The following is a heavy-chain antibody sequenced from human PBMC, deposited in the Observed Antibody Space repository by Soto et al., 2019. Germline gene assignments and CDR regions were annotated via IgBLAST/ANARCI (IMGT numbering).Heavy chain of an antibody. Sequence: GGSLRLSCAASGFTFDDYAMHWVRQAPGKGLEWVSGISWNSGSIGYADSVKGRFTISRDNAKNSLYLQMNSLRAEDTALYYCAKAHEIFTGGKGVVVAAPFDYWGQGTLVTVSS. CDR1: GFTFDDYA. V-gene: IGHV3-9*01. J-gene: IGHJ4*02. D-gene: IGHD2-15*01. CDR3: AKAHEIFTGGKGVVVAAPFDY. CDR2: ISWNSGSI.